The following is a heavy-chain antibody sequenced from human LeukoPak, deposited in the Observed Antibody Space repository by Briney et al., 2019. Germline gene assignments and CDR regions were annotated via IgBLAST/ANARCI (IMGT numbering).Heavy chain of an antibody. J-gene: IGHJ5*02. CDR1: GFTFSDYY. V-gene: IGHV3-11*04. CDR3: ARRIPAARFDP. Sequence: PGGSLRLSCAASGFTFSDYYMNLIRQAPGKGLEWVSYISSSGGTIYYADSVKGRFTISRDNAKNSLYLQMNSLRVEDTAVYYCARRIPAARFDPWGQGTLVTVSS. D-gene: IGHD6-25*01. CDR2: ISSSGGTI.